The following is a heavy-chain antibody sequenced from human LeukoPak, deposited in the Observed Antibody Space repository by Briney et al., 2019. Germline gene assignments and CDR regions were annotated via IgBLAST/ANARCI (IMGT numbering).Heavy chain of an antibody. CDR1: GSTFSNYW. Sequence: GGSLRLSCAASGSTFSNYWMSWVRQAPGKGLEWVANIKEDGSEKYYVDSVKGRFTISRDNARNSLYLQMNSLRAEDTAVYYCASGRQLGYWGQGTLVTVSS. CDR2: IKEDGSEK. CDR3: ASGRQLGY. D-gene: IGHD6-13*01. J-gene: IGHJ4*02. V-gene: IGHV3-7*01.